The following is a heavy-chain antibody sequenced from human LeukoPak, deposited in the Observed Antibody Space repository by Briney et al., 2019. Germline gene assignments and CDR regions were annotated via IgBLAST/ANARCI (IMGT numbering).Heavy chain of an antibody. V-gene: IGHV3-30-3*01. CDR1: GFTFSSYA. Sequence: PGGSLRLSCAASGFTFSSYAMHWVRQAPGKGLEWVAVISYDGSNKYYADSVKGRFTISRDNSKNTLYLQMNSLRAEDTAVYYCARDSVVAGINYWGQGPWSPSPQ. CDR3: ARDSVVAGINY. CDR2: ISYDGSNK. D-gene: IGHD6-19*01. J-gene: IGHJ4*02.